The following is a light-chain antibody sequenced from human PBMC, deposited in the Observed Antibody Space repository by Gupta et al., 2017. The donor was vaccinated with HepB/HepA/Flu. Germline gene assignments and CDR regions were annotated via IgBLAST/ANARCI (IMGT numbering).Light chain of an antibody. J-gene: IGLJ1*01. CDR1: SSDVGGYNY. Sequence: QSALTQPASVSGSPGQSITISCTGTSSDVGGYNYVSWYQQHPGKALKLMIYDVSNRPSGVSNRFSGSKSGNTASLTISGLPAEEEADYYCSSYTSSSTYVFGTGTKVTVL. CDR3: SSYTSSSTYV. V-gene: IGLV2-14*03. CDR2: DVS.